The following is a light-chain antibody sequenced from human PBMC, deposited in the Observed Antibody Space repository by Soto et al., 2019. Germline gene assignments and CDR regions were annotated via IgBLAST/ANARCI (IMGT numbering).Light chain of an antibody. CDR1: RSDVGVYNY. Sequence: QSVLTQPRPVSASPGQSVTLSCTGSRSDVGVYNYVSWYQQHPGKAPKLMIYDVSKRPSGVPGRFSGSKSGNTASLTISGLQAEDEADYYCCSYGGGYTPLVFGGGTKLTVL. CDR3: CSYGGGYTPLV. CDR2: DVS. J-gene: IGLJ2*01. V-gene: IGLV2-11*01.